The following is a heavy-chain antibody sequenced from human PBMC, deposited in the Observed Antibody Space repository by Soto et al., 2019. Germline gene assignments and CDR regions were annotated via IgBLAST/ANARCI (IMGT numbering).Heavy chain of an antibody. D-gene: IGHD3-9*01. CDR3: ARDWETSATGLIDS. Sequence: MHLVDSGGGLVKPGGSLRLSCAASGFTFSHAWMSWVRQAPGKGLEWVAVTSYDGSNKYYADSVEGRFTISRDNSKNTLYLQTSSLTTDDTAMYYCARDWETSATGLIDSWGQGTLVTVSS. CDR2: TSYDGSNK. V-gene: IGHV3-30-3*01. J-gene: IGHJ4*02. CDR1: GFTFSHAW.